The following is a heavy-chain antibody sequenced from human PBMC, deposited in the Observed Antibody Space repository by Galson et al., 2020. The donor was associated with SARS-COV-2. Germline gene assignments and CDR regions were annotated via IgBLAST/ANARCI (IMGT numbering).Heavy chain of an antibody. V-gene: IGHV3-23*01. CDR3: AKRIPAAGTYYFDY. CDR1: GFTFSNFP. Sequence: GGSLRLSCAASGFTFSNFPMTWVRQAPGKGLEWVSTINSNGGNTYYADSGKGRFTVSRDNSKDTLFLQMNSLRAEDTAVDYCAKRIPAAGTYYFDYWGPGTLVTVSS. D-gene: IGHD6-13*01. CDR2: INSNGGNT. J-gene: IGHJ4*02.